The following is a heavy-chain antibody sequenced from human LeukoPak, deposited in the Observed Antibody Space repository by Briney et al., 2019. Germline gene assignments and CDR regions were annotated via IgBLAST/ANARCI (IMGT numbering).Heavy chain of an antibody. CDR2: ISYSGNT. CDR1: GGSTSSPNYN. J-gene: IGHJ6*02. CDR3: ARESFDWLQSLGYGMDV. Sequence: PSETLSLTCTVSGGSTSSPNYNWVWIRQPPGKGLEWIGTISYSGNTFYNPSLKSRVTISVDTSKNQFSLKLSSVTAADTAVYFCARESFDWLQSLGYGMDVWGQGTTVVVSS. D-gene: IGHD3-9*01. V-gene: IGHV4-39*07.